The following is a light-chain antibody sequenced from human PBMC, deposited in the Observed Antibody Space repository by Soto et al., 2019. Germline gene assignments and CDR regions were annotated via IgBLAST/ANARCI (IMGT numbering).Light chain of an antibody. CDR3: QQYNSSPGT. Sequence: DIQMTQSPSTLSASVGDRVTITCRASQSISSWLAWYQQKPGKAPKLLIYHASTLESGVPSRFGGSGFGTEFTLTISSLQPDDFATYYCQQYNSSPGTFGQGTKVEIK. J-gene: IGKJ1*01. CDR2: HAS. CDR1: QSISSW. V-gene: IGKV1-5*01.